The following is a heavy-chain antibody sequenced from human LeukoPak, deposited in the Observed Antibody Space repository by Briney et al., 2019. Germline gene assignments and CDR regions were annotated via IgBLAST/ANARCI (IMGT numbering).Heavy chain of an antibody. V-gene: IGHV3-23*01. J-gene: IGHJ4*02. CDR1: GFTFSSYA. Sequence: PGGSLRLSCAASGFTFSSYAMSWVRQAPGKGLEWVSAISGSGGSTYYADSVKGRFTISRDNSKNTLYLQMNSLRAEDAAVYYCAKDPGVVVRELVDYWGQGTLVTVSS. D-gene: IGHD2-21*01. CDR3: AKDPGVVVRELVDY. CDR2: ISGSGGST.